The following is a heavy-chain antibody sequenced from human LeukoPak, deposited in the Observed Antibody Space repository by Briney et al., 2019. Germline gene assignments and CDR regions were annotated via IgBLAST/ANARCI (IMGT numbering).Heavy chain of an antibody. V-gene: IGHV3-23*01. CDR3: AKGKKGYSGYEAFDY. CDR1: GFTFSSYA. D-gene: IGHD5-12*01. CDR2: ISGSGGST. J-gene: IGHJ4*02. Sequence: QSGGSLRLSCAASGFTFSSYAMSWVRQAPGKGLEWVSAISGSGGSTYYADSVKGRFTISRDNSKNTLYLQMNSLRAEDTAVYYCAKGKKGYSGYEAFDYWGQGTLVTVSS.